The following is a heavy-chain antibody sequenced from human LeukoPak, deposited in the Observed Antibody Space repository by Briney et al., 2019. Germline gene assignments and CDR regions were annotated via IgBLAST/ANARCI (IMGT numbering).Heavy chain of an antibody. Sequence: PGGSLRLSSAASGFTFANYATSRVRQAPGRGLEWVSTIGGGANTYHADSVQGRFTISRDNSKNTLYLQMNSLRAEDTAVYYCAKGLGYSPATLYDYWGQGTLVTVSS. V-gene: IGHV3-23*01. CDR2: IGGGANT. D-gene: IGHD3-22*01. CDR1: GFTFANYA. J-gene: IGHJ4*02. CDR3: AKGLGYSPATLYDY.